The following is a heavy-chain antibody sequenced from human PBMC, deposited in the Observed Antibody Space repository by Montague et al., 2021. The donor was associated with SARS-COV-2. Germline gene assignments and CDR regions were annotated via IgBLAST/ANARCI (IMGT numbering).Heavy chain of an antibody. J-gene: IGHJ6*03. CDR2: IYYSGST. V-gene: IGHV4-59*01. D-gene: IGHD3-3*01. CDR1: GGSISRYY. CDR3: ARGIFTIPFIPAHYYMDV. Sequence: SETLSLTCTVSGGSISRYYWSWIRQPPGKGLEWIGYIYYSGSTNYNPSLKSRVTISVDTSKNQFSLKLSSVTAADTAVYYCARGIFTIPFIPAHYYMDVWGKVTPVTVA.